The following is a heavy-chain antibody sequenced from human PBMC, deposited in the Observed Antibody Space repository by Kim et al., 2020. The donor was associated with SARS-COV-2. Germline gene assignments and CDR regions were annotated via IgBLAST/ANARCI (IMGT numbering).Heavy chain of an antibody. V-gene: IGHV4-31*03. CDR2: IYYSGST. J-gene: IGHJ6*02. CDR3: ARAANYYGMDV. CDR1: SGSISSGNYY. Sequence: SETLSLTCTVSSGSISSGNYYWSWIRQHPGKGLEWIGYIYYSGSTYYNPSHKSRITISVDTSKNQFSLKLSSVTAADTAVYYCARAANYYGMDVWGQGTTVTVSS.